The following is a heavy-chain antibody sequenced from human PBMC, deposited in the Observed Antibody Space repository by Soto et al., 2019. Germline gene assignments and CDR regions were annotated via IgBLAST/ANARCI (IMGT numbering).Heavy chain of an antibody. Sequence: PSETLSLTCTVSGGSISSGGYYWSWIRQHPGKGLEWIGYIYYSGSTYYNPSLKSRVTISVDTSKNQFSLKLSSVTAADTAVYYCARAVNEWLRLGAYYYGMDVWGQGTTVTDSS. J-gene: IGHJ6*02. CDR3: ARAVNEWLRLGAYYYGMDV. V-gene: IGHV4-31*03. CDR1: GGSISSGGYY. CDR2: IYYSGST. D-gene: IGHD5-12*01.